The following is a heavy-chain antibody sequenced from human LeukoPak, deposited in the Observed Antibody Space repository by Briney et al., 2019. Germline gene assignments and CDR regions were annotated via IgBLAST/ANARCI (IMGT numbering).Heavy chain of an antibody. CDR1: GFIFSTYS. V-gene: IGHV3-48*01. Sequence: GGSLRLSCAASGFIFSTYSMNWVRQAPGKGLEWVSYISTSSSTIYYADSVKGRFTISRDNAKNSLYLQMNSLRVEDTAVYYCARGLGWYSSSSSDYWGQGTLVTVSS. CDR3: ARGLGWYSSSSSDY. D-gene: IGHD6-6*01. J-gene: IGHJ4*02. CDR2: ISTSSSTI.